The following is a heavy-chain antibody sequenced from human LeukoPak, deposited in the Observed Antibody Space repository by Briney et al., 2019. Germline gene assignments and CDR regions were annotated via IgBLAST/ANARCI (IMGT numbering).Heavy chain of an antibody. CDR3: AREADCSGGNCYRGPFDI. V-gene: IGHV3-11*06. CDR1: GFTFSDYY. CDR2: ISSSGTYA. J-gene: IGHJ3*02. D-gene: IGHD2-15*01. Sequence: PGGSLRLSCVASGFTFSDYYMSWIRQAPGKGLQYVSYISSSGTYANYANSVKGRLSISRDNSKNTLYLQMNSLRVEDTAVYYCAREADCSGGNCYRGPFDIWGQGTMVTVSS.